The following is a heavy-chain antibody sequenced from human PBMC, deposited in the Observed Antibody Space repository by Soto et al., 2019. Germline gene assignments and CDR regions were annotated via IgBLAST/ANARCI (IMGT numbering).Heavy chain of an antibody. D-gene: IGHD1-26*01. V-gene: IGHV6-1*01. CDR2: TYYRSKWST. J-gene: IGHJ5*01. CDR3: TRALSGSYDS. CDR1: GDSVSSKNAA. Sequence: PSQTLSLTCAISGDSVSSKNAAWNWIRQSPSRGLGWLGRTYYRSKWSTDYAVSVKSRITINPDTSKNQFSLQLNSVTPEDTAVYYCTRALSGSYDSWGQGTLVTVSS.